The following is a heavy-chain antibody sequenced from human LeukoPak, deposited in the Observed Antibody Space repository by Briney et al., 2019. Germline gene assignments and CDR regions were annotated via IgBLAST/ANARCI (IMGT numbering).Heavy chain of an antibody. Sequence: PGGSLRLSCAASGFTFSSYAMSWIRQPPGKGLEWIGYIYYSGSTNYNPSLKSRVTISVDTSKNQFSLKLSSVTAADTAVYYCARGAPVVQLWWRWFDPWGQGTLVTVSS. CDR1: GFTFSSYA. CDR2: IYYSGST. V-gene: IGHV4-59*01. CDR3: ARGAPVVQLWWRWFDP. J-gene: IGHJ5*02. D-gene: IGHD5-18*01.